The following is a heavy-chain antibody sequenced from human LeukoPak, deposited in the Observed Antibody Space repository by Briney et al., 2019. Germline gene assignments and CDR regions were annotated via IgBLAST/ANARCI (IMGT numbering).Heavy chain of an antibody. CDR2: IYYSGST. Sequence: SETLSLTCTVSGGSISSGDYYWSWIRQPPGKGLEWIGYIYYSGSTYYNPSLKSRVTISVDTSKNQFSLKLRSVTAADTAVYYCATGAGGSGSVDYWGQGTLVTVSS. V-gene: IGHV4-30-4*08. J-gene: IGHJ4*02. D-gene: IGHD3-10*01. CDR3: ATGAGGSGSVDY. CDR1: GGSISSGDYY.